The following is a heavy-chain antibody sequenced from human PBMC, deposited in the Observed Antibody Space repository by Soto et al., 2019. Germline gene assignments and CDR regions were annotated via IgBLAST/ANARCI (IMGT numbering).Heavy chain of an antibody. D-gene: IGHD3-3*02. CDR1: GGSISSGGYY. CDR3: ARASEHFEEDNWFDP. CDR2: IYYSGST. Sequence: PSETLSLTCTVSGGSISSGGYYWSWIRQHPGKGLEWIGYIYYSGSTYYNPSLKSRVTISVDTSKNQFSLKLSSVTAADTAVYYCARASEHFEEDNWFDPWGQGTLVTVSS. J-gene: IGHJ5*02. V-gene: IGHV4-31*02.